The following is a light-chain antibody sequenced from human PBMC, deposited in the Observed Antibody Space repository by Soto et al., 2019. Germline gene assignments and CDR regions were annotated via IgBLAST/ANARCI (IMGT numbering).Light chain of an antibody. V-gene: IGKV3D-15*01. CDR2: GAS. CDR3: QEYSNWPLLS. CDR1: QSIANN. J-gene: IGKJ4*01. Sequence: IVLTQSPATLSVSPGERATLSCRASQSIANNLAWYQQKPGQAPRLHIYGASTRATGIPARFSGSGFGTEFTLTISSLQSEDFVVYYCQEYSNWPLLSFGGGTKVDIK.